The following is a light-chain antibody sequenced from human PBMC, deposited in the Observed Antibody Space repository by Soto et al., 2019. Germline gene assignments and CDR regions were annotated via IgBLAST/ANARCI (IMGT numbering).Light chain of an antibody. J-gene: IGKJ1*01. V-gene: IGKV3-20*01. CDR3: LHYGTAQWT. CDR1: QSVTRSS. Sequence: EVVLTQSPATLSLSPGERATLSCRASQSVTRSSLAWYQQKPGQSPRLLISGASSRATGIPDRFSGGGSGTDFIFNITSLEPEDFVMYYCLHYGTAQWTFGQGTKV. CDR2: GAS.